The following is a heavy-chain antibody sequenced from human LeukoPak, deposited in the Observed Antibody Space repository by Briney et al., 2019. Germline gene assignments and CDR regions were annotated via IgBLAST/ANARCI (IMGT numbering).Heavy chain of an antibody. CDR1: GGSFSGYY. D-gene: IGHD6-6*01. J-gene: IGHJ3*02. Sequence: SETLSLTCAVYGGSFSGYYWGWIRQPPGKGLEWIGEINHSGSTNYNPSLKSRVTISVDTSKNQFSLKLSSVTAADTAVYYCASDIAARPNDAFDIWGQGTMVTVSS. CDR2: INHSGST. V-gene: IGHV4-34*01. CDR3: ASDIAARPNDAFDI.